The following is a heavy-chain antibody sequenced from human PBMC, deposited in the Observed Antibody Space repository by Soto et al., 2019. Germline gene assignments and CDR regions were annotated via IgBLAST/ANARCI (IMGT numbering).Heavy chain of an antibody. Sequence: SETLSLTCTVSGGSISSYYWSWIRQPPGKGLEWIGYIYYSGSTNYNPSLKSRVTISVDTSKNQFSLKLSSVTATDTAVYYCAREKRWLQMGYYFDYWGQGTLVTVTS. CDR3: AREKRWLQMGYYFDY. D-gene: IGHD5-12*01. V-gene: IGHV4-59*12. CDR2: IYYSGST. CDR1: GGSISSYY. J-gene: IGHJ4*02.